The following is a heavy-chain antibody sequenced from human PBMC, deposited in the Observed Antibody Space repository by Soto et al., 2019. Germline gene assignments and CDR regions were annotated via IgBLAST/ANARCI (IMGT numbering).Heavy chain of an antibody. CDR3: VCDPLRKVVVTSVVGFDP. Sequence: SVKVSCKASGGTFRRYTISWVRQAPGQGLERIGRIIPILSLATYTQKFQGRVTITVDKSTSTAYMELSSLWSEVTAVYYCVCDPLRKVVVTSVVGFDPWGQGTLVTVSS. J-gene: IGHJ5*02. CDR1: GGTFRRYT. CDR2: IIPILSLA. D-gene: IGHD2-21*02. V-gene: IGHV1-69*02.